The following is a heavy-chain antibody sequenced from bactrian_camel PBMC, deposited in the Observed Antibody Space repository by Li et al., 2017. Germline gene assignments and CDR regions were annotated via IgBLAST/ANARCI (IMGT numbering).Heavy chain of an antibody. V-gene: IGHV3S53*01. CDR2: LERDGNE. D-gene: IGHD2*01. J-gene: IGHJ7*01. Sequence: HVQLVESGGDSVQPGGSLRLSCAVTGDTSGTVCMAWFRQFPGKWREGIAHLERDGNEAYADSVKGRFTVSKDNSKNTLYLQMDNLGPEDTAMYYCTADPPPRLGGYCFAPVMRDASVQYWGKGTQVTVS. CDR1: GDTSGTVC.